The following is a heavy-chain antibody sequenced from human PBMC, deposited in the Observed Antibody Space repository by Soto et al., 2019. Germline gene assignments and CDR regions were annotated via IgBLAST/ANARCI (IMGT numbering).Heavy chain of an antibody. CDR1: GFTFSSYG. CDR2: IWYDGSNK. Sequence: QVQLVESGGGVVQPGRSLRLSCAASGFTFSSYGMHWVRQAPGKGLEWVAVIWYDGSNKYYADSVKGRFTISRDNSKNTLYLQMNSLRAKDTAVYYCARDSLYCSGGSCYSYYMDVWGKGTTVTVSS. CDR3: ARDSLYCSGGSCYSYYMDV. V-gene: IGHV3-33*01. D-gene: IGHD2-15*01. J-gene: IGHJ6*03.